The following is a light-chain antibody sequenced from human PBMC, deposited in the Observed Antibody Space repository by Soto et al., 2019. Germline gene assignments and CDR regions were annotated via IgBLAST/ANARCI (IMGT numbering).Light chain of an antibody. V-gene: IGKV1-5*03. CDR2: EAS. CDR3: QHYNIYPDP. Sequence: DMEGAQARPTVSGSVGERCTISGGASQTISSWLAWYQQKPGKAPKLLIYEASTLKSGVPSRFSGSGSGTEFTLTISSLQPDDFATYYCQHYNIYPDPFGQGTKVDIK. J-gene: IGKJ1*01. CDR1: QTISSW.